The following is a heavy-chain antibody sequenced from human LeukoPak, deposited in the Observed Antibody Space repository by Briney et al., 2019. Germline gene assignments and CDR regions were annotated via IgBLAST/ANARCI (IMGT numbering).Heavy chain of an antibody. D-gene: IGHD6-19*01. CDR3: AKVSSGWYYYYYYYMDV. V-gene: IGHV3-23*01. CDR2: ISGSGGST. J-gene: IGHJ6*03. Sequence: PGGSLRLSCAASGFTFSDYYMSWVRQAPGKGLEWVSAISGSGGSTYYADSVKGRFTISRDNSKNTLYLQMNSLRAEDTAVYYCAKVSSGWYYYYYYYMDVWGKGTTVTISS. CDR1: GFTFSDYY.